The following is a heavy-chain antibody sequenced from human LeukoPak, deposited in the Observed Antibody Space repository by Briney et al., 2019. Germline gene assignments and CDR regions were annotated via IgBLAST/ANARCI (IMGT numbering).Heavy chain of an antibody. CDR3: ARDPEKTSYDILSGYYREYYFDY. J-gene: IGHJ4*02. CDR1: GFTLSSYE. CDR2: ISSSGSNI. Sequence: GGSLRLSCAASGFTLSSYEMNWVRQAPGKGLEWVSYISSSGSNIYYADSVKGRFTISRDNAKNSLYLQMNSLRAEDTAVYYCARDPEKTSYDILSGYYREYYFDYWGQGTLVTVSS. V-gene: IGHV3-48*03. D-gene: IGHD3-9*01.